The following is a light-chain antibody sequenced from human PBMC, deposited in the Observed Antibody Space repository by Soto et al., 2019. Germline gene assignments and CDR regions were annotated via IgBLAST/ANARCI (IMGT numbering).Light chain of an antibody. CDR2: GAS. V-gene: IGKV3-20*01. J-gene: IGKJ5*01. CDR3: QQYCCSPTIT. CDR1: QSVSSSY. Sequence: EIVLTQSPGTLSLSPGERATLSCRASQSVSSSYLAWYQQKPGQATRLLIYGASSRATGIPDRFSGSGSGTDSTLTISRLEPEDVAVYYCQQYCCSPTITVGQGTRVESK.